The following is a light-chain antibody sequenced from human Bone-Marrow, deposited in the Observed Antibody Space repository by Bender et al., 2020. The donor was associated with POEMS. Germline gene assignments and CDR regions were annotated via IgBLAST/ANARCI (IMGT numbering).Light chain of an antibody. V-gene: IGLV2-11*01. J-gene: IGLJ3*02. CDR2: DVN. Sequence: QSALTQPRSVSGSPGQSVTISCTGTSSDVGAYNSGSWYQQHPGKAPKLMIFDVNKRPSGVPARFSGSKSGTSASLAISDIQSEDEGDYYCSSWDDSLSGWVFGGGTKLTVL. CDR1: SSDVGAYNS. CDR3: SSWDDSLSGWV.